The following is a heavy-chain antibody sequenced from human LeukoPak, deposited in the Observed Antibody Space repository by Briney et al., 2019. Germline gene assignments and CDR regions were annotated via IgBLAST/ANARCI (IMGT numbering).Heavy chain of an antibody. V-gene: IGHV3-43*02. CDR3: AKYAYGSGSQIPIYYNYFYLDV. Sequence: VGSLRLSCAASGFTFDDYAMHWVRQAPGKGLEWVSLISGDGGSTYYADSVKGRFTISRDNSKNSLYLQMNSLRTEDTALYYCAKYAYGSGSQIPIYYNYFYLDVWGKGTTVTVSS. CDR2: ISGDGGST. J-gene: IGHJ6*03. D-gene: IGHD3-10*01. CDR1: GFTFDDYA.